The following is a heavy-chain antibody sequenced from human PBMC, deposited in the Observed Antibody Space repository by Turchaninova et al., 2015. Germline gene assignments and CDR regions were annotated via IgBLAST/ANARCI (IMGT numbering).Heavy chain of an antibody. J-gene: IGHJ4*02. CDR2: TNHSGST. Sequence: QVQLQQWGAGLLKPSETLSLTCAVYGGSFSGYFWSWIRQPPGKGLELIGETNHSGSTNYNPSLKSLATMSVDTSKNHVSLKLGSVTAADTAVYYCARGQYSSSLRFDYWGQGTLVTVSS. D-gene: IGHD6-13*01. CDR3: ARGQYSSSLRFDY. V-gene: IGHV4-34*01. CDR1: GGSFSGYF.